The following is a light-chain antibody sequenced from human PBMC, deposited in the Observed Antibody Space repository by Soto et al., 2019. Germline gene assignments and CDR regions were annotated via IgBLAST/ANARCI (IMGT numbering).Light chain of an antibody. J-gene: IGKJ2*01. CDR3: QQYNNWPLYT. V-gene: IGKV3-15*01. CDR1: QSVSCN. Sequence: EIVMTQSPAALSVSPGERATLSCRAIQSVSCNLAWYQQKPGQAPRLLIYGPSTRATGIPARFSGSGSGTEFTLTISSRQSEDFAVYYCQQYNNWPLYTFGQGTKLDIK. CDR2: GPS.